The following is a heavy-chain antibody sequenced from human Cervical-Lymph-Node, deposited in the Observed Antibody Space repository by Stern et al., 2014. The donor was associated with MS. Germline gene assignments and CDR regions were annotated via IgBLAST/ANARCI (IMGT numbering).Heavy chain of an antibody. V-gene: IGHV1-69*01. J-gene: IGHJ4*02. D-gene: IGHD1-26*01. CDR1: GGTFSSYA. CDR3: ATRAGPLVVGATFSDY. CDR2: IIPIFGTA. Sequence: VQLVESGAEVKKPGSSVKVSCKASGGTFSSYAISWVRQAPGPGLEWMGGIIPIFGTANYAQKFQGRVTITADESTSTAYMELSSLRSEDTAVYYCATRAGPLVVGATFSDYWGQGTLVTVSS.